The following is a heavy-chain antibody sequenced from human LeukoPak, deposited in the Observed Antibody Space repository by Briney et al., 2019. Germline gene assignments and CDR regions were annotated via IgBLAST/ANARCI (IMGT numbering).Heavy chain of an antibody. CDR3: ARDGVNHGRDY. CDR1: GFTFSTYA. CDR2: ISGSGGST. Sequence: GGSLRLSCAASGFTFSTYAMSWVRQAPGKGLEWVSGISGSGGSTYYADSVRGRFTIFRDNSKNTLYVQMNSLTVEDTAVYYCARDGVNHGRDYWGQGTLVTVSS. D-gene: IGHD4/OR15-4a*01. V-gene: IGHV3-23*01. J-gene: IGHJ4*02.